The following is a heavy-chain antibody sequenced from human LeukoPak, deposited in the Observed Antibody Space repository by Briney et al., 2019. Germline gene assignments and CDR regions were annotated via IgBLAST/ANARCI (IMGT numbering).Heavy chain of an antibody. D-gene: IGHD3-9*01. V-gene: IGHV4-4*07. CDR1: GGFINNY. Sequence: SETLSLTCTVSGGFINNYWSWIRQPAGKGLEWLGRVYTSGITNYNPSLKSRITMSVDTSKNQFSLKLTSVTAADTAVYYCARHNGFDRGYYYYMDVWGKGTTVTVSS. CDR3: ARHNGFDRGYYYYMDV. J-gene: IGHJ6*03. CDR2: VYTSGIT.